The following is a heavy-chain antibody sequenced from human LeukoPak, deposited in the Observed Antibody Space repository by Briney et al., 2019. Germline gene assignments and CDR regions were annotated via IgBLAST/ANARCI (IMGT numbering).Heavy chain of an antibody. J-gene: IGHJ3*02. D-gene: IGHD3-22*01. Sequence: PSETLSLTCTVSGGSISSYYWSWIRQPPGKGLEWIGYIYYSGSTNYNPSLKSRVTISVDTSKNQFSLKLSSVTAADTAVYYCARLNSSGYYPGAFDIWGQGTMVTVSS. CDR1: GGSISSYY. V-gene: IGHV4-59*08. CDR3: ARLNSSGYYPGAFDI. CDR2: IYYSGST.